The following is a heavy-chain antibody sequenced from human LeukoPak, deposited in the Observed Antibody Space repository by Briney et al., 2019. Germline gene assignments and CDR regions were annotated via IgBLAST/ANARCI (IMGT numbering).Heavy chain of an antibody. J-gene: IGHJ4*02. CDR1: GGSISSYY. D-gene: IGHD1-26*01. V-gene: IGHV4-59*08. Sequence: SETLSLTCTVSGGSISSYYWSWIWQPPGKGLEWIGYIYYSGSTNYNPSLKSRVTISVDTSKNQFSLKLSSVTAADTAVYYCARYSYSGSYYFFDYWGQGTLVTVSS. CDR2: IYYSGST. CDR3: ARYSYSGSYYFFDY.